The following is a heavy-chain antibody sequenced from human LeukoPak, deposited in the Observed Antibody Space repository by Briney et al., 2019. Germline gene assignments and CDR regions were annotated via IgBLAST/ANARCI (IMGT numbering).Heavy chain of an antibody. J-gene: IGHJ4*02. CDR2: IYTSGST. V-gene: IGHV4-4*09. D-gene: IGHD5-12*01. CDR1: GGSISSYY. CDR3: ARHQAGDSGYYYFDY. Sequence: PSETLSLTCTVSGGSISSYYWSWIRQPPGKGLEWIGYIYTSGSTNYNPSLKSRVTISVDTSKNQFSLKLSSVTAADTAVYYCARHQAGDSGYYYFDYWGQGTLVTVSS.